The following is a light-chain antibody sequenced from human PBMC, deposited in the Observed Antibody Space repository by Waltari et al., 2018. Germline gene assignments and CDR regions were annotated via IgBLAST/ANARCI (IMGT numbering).Light chain of an antibody. V-gene: IGKV3-15*01. J-gene: IGKJ1*01. CDR3: QQYNNWPRT. CDR2: GSS. CDR1: RNVNSN. Sequence: EIVMTQSPATLSVSPGDRATLSCRASRNVNSNLAWYQQKPGQAPRLLIYGSSNRATGFPARFSGSGSGTDFTLTINSLQSEDFAVYYCQQYNNWPRTFGQGTKVEI.